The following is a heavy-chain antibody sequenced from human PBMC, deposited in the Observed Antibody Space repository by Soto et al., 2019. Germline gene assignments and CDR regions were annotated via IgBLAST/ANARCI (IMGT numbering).Heavy chain of an antibody. J-gene: IGHJ2*01. Sequence: QVQLQESGPGLVKPSGTLSLTCAVSSGSISSSNWWRWFRQPPGKGLEWSGEIEHSGRPNYNPSLKSRVTIALDKSKNQFSLKLSSVTAADTAVYYCARVVVVAADWYFDLWGRGTLVTVSS. D-gene: IGHD2-15*01. CDR2: IEHSGRP. CDR1: SGSISSSNW. CDR3: ARVVVVAADWYFDL. V-gene: IGHV4-4*02.